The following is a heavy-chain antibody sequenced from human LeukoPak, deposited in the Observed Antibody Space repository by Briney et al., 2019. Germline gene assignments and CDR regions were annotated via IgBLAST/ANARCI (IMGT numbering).Heavy chain of an antibody. Sequence: GGSLRLSCAASGFTFTNYTINWVRQAPGRGLEWVSSISASRNFIYYAKSVKGRFTISRDNAKKTVYLQMNSLRVDDTAVYYCAVLYCSGGVCCGLEPYHFDSWGQGSLVTVSS. V-gene: IGHV3-21*01. D-gene: IGHD2-15*01. CDR3: AVLYCSGGVCCGLEPYHFDS. CDR2: ISASRNFI. J-gene: IGHJ4*02. CDR1: GFTFTNYT.